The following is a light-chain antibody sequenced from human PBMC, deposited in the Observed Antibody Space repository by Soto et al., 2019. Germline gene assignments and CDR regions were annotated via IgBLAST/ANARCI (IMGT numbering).Light chain of an antibody. V-gene: IGKV3-20*01. J-gene: IGKJ2*01. CDR2: GAS. Sequence: ESMLTQSPGTLSLSPGERATLSCRASQSVSTRYLAWYQQKPGQAPRLLIYGASIRATGIPDRFSGSPSGTDFTLTISRLEPEDFAVYYCHQFGSSPPAFTFGQGTKLEI. CDR3: HQFGSSPPAFT. CDR1: QSVSTRY.